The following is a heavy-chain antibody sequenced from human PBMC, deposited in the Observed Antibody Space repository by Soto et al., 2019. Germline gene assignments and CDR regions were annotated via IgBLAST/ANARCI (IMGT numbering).Heavy chain of an antibody. D-gene: IGHD3-3*01. CDR3: ARGTVFNWFDP. CDR2: IGTAGDT. J-gene: IGHJ5*02. V-gene: IGHV3-13*01. CDR1: GFTFSSYD. Sequence: EVQLVESGGGLVQPGGSLRLSCAASGFTFSSYDMHWVSQATGKGLEWVSAIGTAGDTYYPGSVKGRFTISRENAKNSLYLQMNSLRAEDTAVYYCARGTVFNWFDPWGQGTLVTVSS.